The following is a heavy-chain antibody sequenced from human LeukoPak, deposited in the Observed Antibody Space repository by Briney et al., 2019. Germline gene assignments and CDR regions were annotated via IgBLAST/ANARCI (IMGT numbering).Heavy chain of an antibody. CDR3: AGGLRSTSYKAEYFQH. CDR2: IYYSGST. CDR1: GGSIISHY. D-gene: IGHD2-2*01. J-gene: IGHJ1*01. V-gene: IGHV4-59*11. Sequence: SETLSLTFPVSGGSIISHYWSWIRQPPRKGLEWIGSIYYSGSTNYNPSLKSRLTISLDTSKKQFSLKMYTAIAADTAIYYCAGGLRSTSYKAEYFQHWGQGTLVTVSS.